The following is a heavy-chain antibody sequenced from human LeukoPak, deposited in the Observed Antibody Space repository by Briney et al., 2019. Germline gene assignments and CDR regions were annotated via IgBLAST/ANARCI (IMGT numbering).Heavy chain of an antibody. CDR1: GFTFNSYG. CDR3: VKDPYSSGPYNWFDP. J-gene: IGHJ5*02. Sequence: GGSLRLSCAASGFTFNSYGMSWVRQAPGKGLEWVSAISGSGAGTYYADSVKGRFTISRDYSQNTLSLQMNSLRAEDTAVYYCVKDPYSSGPYNWFDPWGQGTLVTVSS. D-gene: IGHD6-19*01. V-gene: IGHV3-23*01. CDR2: ISGSGAGT.